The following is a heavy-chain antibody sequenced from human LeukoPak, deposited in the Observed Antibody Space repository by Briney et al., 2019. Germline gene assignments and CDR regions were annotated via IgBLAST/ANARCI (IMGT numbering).Heavy chain of an antibody. CDR2: INTNTGNP. Sequence: GASVKVSCKASGYTFTSYAMNWVRQAPGQGLEWMGWINTNTGNPTYAQGFTGRFVFSLDTSVSTAYLQISSLKAEDTAVYYCARTRPYYYDSSGYYYPNWLDPWGQGTLVTVSS. D-gene: IGHD3-22*01. CDR3: ARTRPYYYDSSGYYYPNWLDP. V-gene: IGHV7-4-1*02. CDR1: GYTFTSYA. J-gene: IGHJ5*02.